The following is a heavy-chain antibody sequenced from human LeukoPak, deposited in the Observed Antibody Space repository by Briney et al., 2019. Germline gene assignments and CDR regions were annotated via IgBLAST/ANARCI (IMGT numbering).Heavy chain of an antibody. D-gene: IGHD3-9*01. CDR2: INHSGST. CDR3: AEGYYDILTGYYIGYDY. J-gene: IGHJ4*02. CDR1: GGSFSGYY. V-gene: IGHV4-34*01. Sequence: PSETLSLTCAVYGGSFSGYYWSWIRQPPGKGLEWIGEINHSGSTNYNPSLKSRVTISVDTSKNQFSLELSSVTAADTAVYYCAEGYYDILTGYYIGYDYWGQGTLVTVSS.